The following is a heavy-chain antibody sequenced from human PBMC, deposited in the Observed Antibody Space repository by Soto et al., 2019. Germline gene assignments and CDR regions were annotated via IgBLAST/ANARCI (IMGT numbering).Heavy chain of an antibody. CDR2: ISAYNGNT. J-gene: IGHJ6*02. CDR3: ARSSSSAYFYYGMDV. D-gene: IGHD6-6*01. V-gene: IGHV1-18*01. CDR1: GYTFTSYS. Sequence: QVQLVQSGAEVKKPGASVKVSCKASGYTFTSYSISWVRQAPGQGLEWMGWISAYNGNTNYAQKRQGRVTMTPDTPTSTAYMELRSLRSDDTAGYYCARSSSSAYFYYGMDVWGQGTTVTVSS.